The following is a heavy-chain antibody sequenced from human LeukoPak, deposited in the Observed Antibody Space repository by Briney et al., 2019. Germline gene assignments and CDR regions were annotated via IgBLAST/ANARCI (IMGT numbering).Heavy chain of an antibody. D-gene: IGHD3-9*01. Sequence: SETLSLTCAVSGGSISSSNWWSWVRPPPGKGLEWIGEIYHSGSTNYNPSLKSRVTISVDKSKNQFSLKLSSVTAADTAVYYCARDRPNRYYDILTGAIDYWGQGTLVTVSS. V-gene: IGHV4-4*02. J-gene: IGHJ4*02. CDR1: GGSISSSNW. CDR2: IYHSGST. CDR3: ARDRPNRYYDILTGAIDY.